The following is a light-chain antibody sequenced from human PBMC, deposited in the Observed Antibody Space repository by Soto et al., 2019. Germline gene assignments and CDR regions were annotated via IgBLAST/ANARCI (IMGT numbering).Light chain of an antibody. CDR1: SSDVGGYNY. CDR3: SSYTSTTTRV. Sequence: QSVLTQPASVSGSPGQSITISCTGTSSDVGGYNYVSWYQQHPGKGPKLMIYEVSNRPSGVSNRFSGSKSGNTATLTISGFQAEDEADYYCSSYTSTTTRVFGTGTKVTVL. V-gene: IGLV2-14*03. J-gene: IGLJ1*01. CDR2: EVS.